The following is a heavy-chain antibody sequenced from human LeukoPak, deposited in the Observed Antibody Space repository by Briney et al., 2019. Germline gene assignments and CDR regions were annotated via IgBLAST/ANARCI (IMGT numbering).Heavy chain of an antibody. V-gene: IGHV1-46*01. CDR1: GYTFTGCF. Sequence: GASLKVSCKASGYTFTGCFIHYVRQAPGQGLEWMGIINPSGGSTSYAQKFQGRVTMTRDMSTSTVYMELSSLRSEDTAVYYCAREGPAYYDFWSGYYTHMWHYYYYMDVWGKGTTVTVSS. CDR3: AREGPAYYDFWSGYYTHMWHYYYYMDV. D-gene: IGHD3-3*01. CDR2: INPSGGST. J-gene: IGHJ6*03.